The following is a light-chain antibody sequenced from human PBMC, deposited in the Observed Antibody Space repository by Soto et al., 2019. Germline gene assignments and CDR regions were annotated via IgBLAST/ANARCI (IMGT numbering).Light chain of an antibody. CDR1: QSVSSD. V-gene: IGKV3-15*01. J-gene: IGKJ1*01. CDR3: QQYDKWPQT. CDR2: GAS. Sequence: EILMTQSPATVSVSPGERATLSCRASQSVSSDLAWYQHKPGQAPRLLIYGASTRATGIPARFSGRGSGTEFTLTISSLQSVDFAVYYCQQYDKWPQTFGQGTKVDIK.